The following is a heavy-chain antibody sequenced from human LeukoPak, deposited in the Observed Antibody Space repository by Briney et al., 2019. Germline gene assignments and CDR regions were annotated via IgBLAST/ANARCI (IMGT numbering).Heavy chain of an antibody. CDR1: GFTFDDYG. D-gene: IGHD5-18*01. J-gene: IGHJ4*02. V-gene: IGHV3-21*01. CDR3: ARPRLQKAFDY. CDR2: ISSSSSYI. Sequence: GGSLRLSCAASGFTFDDYGMSWVRQAPGKGLEWVSSISSSSSYIYYADSVKGRFTISRDNAKNSLYLQMNSLRAEDTAVYYCARPRLQKAFDYWGQGTLVTVSS.